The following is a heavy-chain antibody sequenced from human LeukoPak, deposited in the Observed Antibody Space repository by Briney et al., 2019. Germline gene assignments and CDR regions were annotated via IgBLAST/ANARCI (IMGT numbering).Heavy chain of an antibody. Sequence: GGSLRLSCAASGFTFSNAWMSWVRQAPGKGLEWVGRIKSKTDGGTTDYAAPVKGRFTISRDDSKNTLYLQMNSLKTEDTAVYYCTFRGYSYGYISDYWGQGTLVTVSS. CDR3: TFRGYSYGYISDY. CDR2: IKSKTDGGTT. D-gene: IGHD5-18*01. V-gene: IGHV3-15*01. CDR1: GFTFSNAW. J-gene: IGHJ4*02.